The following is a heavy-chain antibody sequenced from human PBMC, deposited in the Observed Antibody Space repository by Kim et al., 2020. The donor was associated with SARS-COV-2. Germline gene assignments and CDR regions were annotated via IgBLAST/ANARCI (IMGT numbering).Heavy chain of an antibody. CDR1: GGSISSYY. V-gene: IGHV4-59*01. CDR2: IYYSGST. CDR3: ARVARNYYDSSGYYYYYYYYGMDV. D-gene: IGHD3-22*01. Sequence: SETLSLTCTVSGGSISSYYWSWIRQPPGKGLEWIGYIYYSGSTNYNPSLKSRVTISVDTSKNQFSLKLSSVTAAETAVYYCARVARNYYDSSGYYYYYYYYGMDVWGQGTTVTVSS. J-gene: IGHJ6*02.